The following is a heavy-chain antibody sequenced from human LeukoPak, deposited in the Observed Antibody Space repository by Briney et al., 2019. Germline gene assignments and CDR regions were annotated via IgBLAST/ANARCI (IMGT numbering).Heavy chain of an antibody. Sequence: SVKVSCKASGGTFSSYAISWVRQAPGQGLEWMGGIIPIFGTANYAQKFQGRVTITADESTSTAYMELSSLRSEDTAVYYCARGGYLSSTSCFIDNWFDPWGQGTLVTVSS. CDR2: IIPIFGTA. D-gene: IGHD2-2*01. CDR1: GGTFSSYA. CDR3: ARGGYLSSTSCFIDNWFDP. V-gene: IGHV1-69*01. J-gene: IGHJ5*02.